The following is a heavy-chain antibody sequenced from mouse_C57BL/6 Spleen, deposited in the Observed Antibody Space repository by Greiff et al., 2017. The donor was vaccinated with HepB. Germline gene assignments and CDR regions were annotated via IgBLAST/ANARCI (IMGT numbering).Heavy chain of an antibody. CDR2: IWRGGST. V-gene: IGHV2-5*01. J-gene: IGHJ4*01. CDR1: GFSLTSYG. Sequence: QVQLQQSGPGLVQPSQSLSITCTVSGFSLTSYGVHWVRQSPGKGLEWLGVIWRGGSTDYNAAFMSRLSITKDNSESQVFFKMNSLQADDTAIYYCAKLTASHYYAMDYWGQGTSVTVSS. CDR3: AKLTASHYYAMDY.